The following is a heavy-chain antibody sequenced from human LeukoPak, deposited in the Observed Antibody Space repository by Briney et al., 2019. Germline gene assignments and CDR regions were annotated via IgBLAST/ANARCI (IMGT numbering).Heavy chain of an antibody. CDR3: ATYNSPAESFDY. D-gene: IGHD5-24*01. Sequence: PSETLSLTCTVSGYSISSAYYWGWIRPPPGKGLEWIGSFYHSGSTYYNPSLKSRVTISVDTSKNQFSLKLTSLTAADTAVYYCATYNSPAESFDYWGQGTLVTVSS. J-gene: IGHJ4*02. V-gene: IGHV4-38-2*02. CDR2: FYHSGST. CDR1: GYSISSAYY.